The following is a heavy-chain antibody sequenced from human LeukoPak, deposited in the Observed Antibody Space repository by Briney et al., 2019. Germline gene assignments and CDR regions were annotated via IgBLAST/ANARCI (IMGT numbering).Heavy chain of an antibody. CDR1: GFSFRNAW. D-gene: IGHD2-21*02. V-gene: IGHV3-15*01. Sequence: GGSLRLSCAASGFSFRNAWMGWVRQAPGKGLEWVGRIKSKTDGGTTDYAAPVKSRFTISRDDSKNTLYLQMNSLKTEDTAVYYCTTVWNCGGDCSDAFDIWGQGTMVTVSS. CDR3: TTVWNCGGDCSDAFDI. CDR2: IKSKTDGGTT. J-gene: IGHJ3*02.